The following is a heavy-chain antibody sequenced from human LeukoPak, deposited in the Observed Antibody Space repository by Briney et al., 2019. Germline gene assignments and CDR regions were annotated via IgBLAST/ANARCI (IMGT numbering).Heavy chain of an antibody. V-gene: IGHV3-23*01. CDR2: ISGSGGST. Sequence: GGSQRLSCAASGFTFSSYAMSWVRQAPGKGLEWVSAISGSGGSTYYADSVKGRFTISRDNSKNTLYLQMNSLRAEDTAVYYCASNDGIFGVVPFDYWGQGTLVTVSS. CDR3: ASNDGIFGVVPFDY. D-gene: IGHD3-3*01. J-gene: IGHJ4*02. CDR1: GFTFSSYA.